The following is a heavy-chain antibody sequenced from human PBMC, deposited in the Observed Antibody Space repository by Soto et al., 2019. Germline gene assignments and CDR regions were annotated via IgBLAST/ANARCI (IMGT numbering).Heavy chain of an antibody. V-gene: IGHV3-30-3*01. CDR1: GFTFSTYS. D-gene: IGHD5-18*01. CDR3: ARDGERGYGYGYWFDP. J-gene: IGHJ5*02. CDR2: ISYDGNNK. Sequence: QTGGSLRLSCAASGFTFSTYSMHWVRQAPGKGLEWVALISYDGNNKYYADSVKGRFTISRDNSKNTLYLQMNSLRAEDTAVFHCARDGERGYGYGYWFDPWGQGTLVTVSS.